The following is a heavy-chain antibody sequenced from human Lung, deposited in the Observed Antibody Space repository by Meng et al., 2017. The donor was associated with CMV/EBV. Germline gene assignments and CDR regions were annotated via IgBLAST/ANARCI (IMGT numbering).Heavy chain of an antibody. CDR3: VKDSRTTRDFDY. CDR2: SREKTSGYST. Sequence: GGSLRLSCAASGFAFTDYYMDWVRQAPGRGLEWVARSREKTSGYSTEYAASVKGRFTISREESSNSLYLHMNSLKIEDTAVYYCVKDSRTTRDFDYWGQGTLVTVSS. D-gene: IGHD6-13*01. CDR1: GFAFTDYY. J-gene: IGHJ4*02. V-gene: IGHV3-72*01.